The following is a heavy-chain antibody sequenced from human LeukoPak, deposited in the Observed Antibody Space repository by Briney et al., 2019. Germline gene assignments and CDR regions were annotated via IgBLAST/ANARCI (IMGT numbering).Heavy chain of an antibody. CDR2: ISSNGGST. J-gene: IGHJ4*02. Sequence: GGSLRLSCSASGFTFSSYAMHWVRQAPGKGLEYVSAISSNGGSTYYADSVKRRFTISRDNSKNTLYLQMSSLRAEDTAVYYCYSIAAAGYNFHYWGQGTLVTVSS. CDR1: GFTFSSYA. D-gene: IGHD6-13*01. V-gene: IGHV3-64D*06. CDR3: YSIAAAGYNFHY.